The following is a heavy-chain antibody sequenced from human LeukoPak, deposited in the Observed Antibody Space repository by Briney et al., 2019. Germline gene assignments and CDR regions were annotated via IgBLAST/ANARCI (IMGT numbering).Heavy chain of an antibody. CDR1: GFTFSSCA. J-gene: IGHJ3*02. CDR2: ISASGGST. V-gene: IGHV3-23*01. D-gene: IGHD3/OR15-3a*01. Sequence: PGGSLRLSCAASGFTFSSCAMSWVRQAPGKGLEWVSGISASGGSTFYADSVKGRFTISRDNSKNTLYLQMNGLRVEDTAVYYCVREGPRGLAFDIWGQGTMVTVSS. CDR3: VREGPRGLAFDI.